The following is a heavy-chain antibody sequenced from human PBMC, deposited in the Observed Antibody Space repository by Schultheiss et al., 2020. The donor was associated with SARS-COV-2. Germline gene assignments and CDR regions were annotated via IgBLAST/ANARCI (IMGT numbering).Heavy chain of an antibody. CDR2: IYYSGST. Sequence: SQTLSLTCTVSGGSISSYYWSWIRQPPGKGLEWIGYIYYSGSTNYNPSLKSRVTISVDTSKNQFSLKLSSVTAADTAVYYCAKGLMVYAVERYFDYWGQGTLVTVSS. V-gene: IGHV4-59*01. CDR1: GGSISSYY. CDR3: AKGLMVYAVERYFDY. J-gene: IGHJ4*02. D-gene: IGHD2-8*01.